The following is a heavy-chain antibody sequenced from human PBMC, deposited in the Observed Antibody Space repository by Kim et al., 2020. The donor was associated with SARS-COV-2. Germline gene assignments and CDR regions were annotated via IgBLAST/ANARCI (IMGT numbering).Heavy chain of an antibody. J-gene: IGHJ6*02. Sequence: SETLSLTCTVSSSSISSGDCYWSWIRQYPGKGLEWIGYIYYSGSTYYSPSLTSRVTISVDRSQNQFYLRLNSGNAADTAVYYCARGKGYSSTPRYYYYGMDVWVQGTTVTVSS. V-gene: IGHV4-31*03. CDR2: IYYSGST. CDR1: SSSISSGDCY. D-gene: IGHD6-13*01. CDR3: ARGKGYSSTPRYYYYGMDV.